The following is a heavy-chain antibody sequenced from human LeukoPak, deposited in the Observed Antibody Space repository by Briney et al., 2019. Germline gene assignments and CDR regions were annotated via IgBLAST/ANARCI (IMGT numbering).Heavy chain of an antibody. J-gene: IGHJ3*02. CDR1: GFTFSSYN. D-gene: IGHD4-17*01. Sequence: GGSLRLSCAASGFTFSSYNMNWVRQAPGKGLEWVSYISSSSSTIHYADSVKGRFTISRDNSKNTLYLQMNSLRAEDTAVYYCAKDLGTTVTTSLDAFDIWGQGTMVTVSS. V-gene: IGHV3-48*01. CDR3: AKDLGTTVTTSLDAFDI. CDR2: ISSSSSTI.